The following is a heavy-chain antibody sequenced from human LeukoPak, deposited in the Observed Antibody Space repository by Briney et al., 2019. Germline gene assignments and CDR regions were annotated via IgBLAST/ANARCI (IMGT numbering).Heavy chain of an antibody. D-gene: IGHD1-7*01. Sequence: SETLSLTCAVSGGSISSSNWWSWVRQPPGKGLEWIGEIYHSGSTNYNPSLKSRVTISVDKSKNQFSLKLSSVTAADTAVYYCARLRPITGTSLWFDPWGQGTLVTVSS. CDR3: ARLRPITGTSLWFDP. CDR2: IYHSGST. CDR1: GGSISSSNW. J-gene: IGHJ5*02. V-gene: IGHV4-4*02.